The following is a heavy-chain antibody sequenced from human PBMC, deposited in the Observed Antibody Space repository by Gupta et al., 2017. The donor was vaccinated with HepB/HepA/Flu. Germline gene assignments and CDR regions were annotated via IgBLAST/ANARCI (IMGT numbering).Heavy chain of an antibody. D-gene: IGHD2-15*01. Sequence: QVQLQESGPGLVKPSETLSLTCTVSGDSISSYYWSWIRQPPGKGLEWIGYIYYSGTTNYNPSLKSRVTISVDTSKNQFSLKVTSVTAADTAVYFCAARTNTWYVYWGQGTLVTVSS. CDR2: IYYSGTT. V-gene: IGHV4-59*08. J-gene: IGHJ4*02. CDR3: AARTNTWYVY. CDR1: GDSISSYY.